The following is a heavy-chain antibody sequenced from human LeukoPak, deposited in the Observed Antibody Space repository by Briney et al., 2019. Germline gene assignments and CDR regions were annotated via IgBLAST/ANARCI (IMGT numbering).Heavy chain of an antibody. V-gene: IGHV5-51*01. D-gene: IGHD3-22*01. J-gene: IGHJ3*02. Sequence: GESLKISCKGSGYSFTSYWIGWVRQMPGKGLEWMGIIYPGDSDTRYSPSFQGQVTISADKSISTAYLQWSSLKASDTAMYYCARRALQYYDSSGYYSGAFDIWGQGTMVTVSS. CDR1: GYSFTSYW. CDR2: IYPGDSDT. CDR3: ARRALQYYDSSGYYSGAFDI.